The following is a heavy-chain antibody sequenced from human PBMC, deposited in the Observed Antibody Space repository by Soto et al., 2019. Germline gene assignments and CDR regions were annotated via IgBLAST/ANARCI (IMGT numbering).Heavy chain of an antibody. CDR3: ARWLEVLTTSDS. CDR2: ISSSSRDT. V-gene: IGHV3-11*06. J-gene: IGHJ5*01. Sequence: QVQLVESGGGLVKPGGSLRLSCAASGCNISDYSMTWIRQAPGKGLEWISYISSSSRDTEYADSVKGRFMISRDNAKRSMSLQMNSLRVEDTAVYYCARWLEVLTTSDSWGQGILVTVSS. CDR1: GCNISDYS. D-gene: IGHD3-22*01.